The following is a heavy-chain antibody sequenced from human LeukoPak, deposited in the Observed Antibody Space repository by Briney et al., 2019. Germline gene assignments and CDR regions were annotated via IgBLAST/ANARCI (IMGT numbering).Heavy chain of an antibody. Sequence: SQTLSLTCAISGDSVSSAAWNWIRQSPSRGLEWLGRTYYRSKWYNDYAVSVKSRITINPDTSKNQFSLQLNSVTPEDTAVYYCARGGIGYCTSSSCYFDYWGQGTLVTVSS. V-gene: IGHV6-1*01. CDR1: GDSVSSAA. J-gene: IGHJ4*02. CDR2: TYYRSKWYN. CDR3: ARGGIGYCTSSSCYFDY. D-gene: IGHD2-2*01.